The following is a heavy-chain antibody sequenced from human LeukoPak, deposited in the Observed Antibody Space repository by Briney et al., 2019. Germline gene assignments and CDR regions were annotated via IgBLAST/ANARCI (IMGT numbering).Heavy chain of an antibody. CDR2: IIPIFGTA. D-gene: IGHD3-22*01. Sequence: GASVKVSCKASGGTFSSYAISWVRQAPGQGLEWMGRIIPIFGTANYAQKFQGRVTITTDESTSTAYMELSSLRSEDTAVYYCATQPRPPYYDSSGYSVWGQGTLVTVSS. J-gene: IGHJ4*02. CDR1: GGTFSSYA. V-gene: IGHV1-69*05. CDR3: ATQPRPPYYDSSGYSV.